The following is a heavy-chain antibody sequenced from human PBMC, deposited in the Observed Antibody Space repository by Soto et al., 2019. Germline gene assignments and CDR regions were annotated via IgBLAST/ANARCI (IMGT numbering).Heavy chain of an antibody. V-gene: IGHV3-9*01. D-gene: IGHD3-22*01. CDR2: ISWNSGSI. CDR3: ARDWHYDSSGDFDC. Sequence: EVQLVESGGGLVQPGRSLRLSCAASGFTFDDYAMHWVRQAPGKGLEWVSGISWNSGSIGYADSVKGRFTIYRDNAKSCLYLQMNSLRAEDTDLYYCARDWHYDSSGDFDCWGQGTLVTVSS. CDR1: GFTFDDYA. J-gene: IGHJ4*02.